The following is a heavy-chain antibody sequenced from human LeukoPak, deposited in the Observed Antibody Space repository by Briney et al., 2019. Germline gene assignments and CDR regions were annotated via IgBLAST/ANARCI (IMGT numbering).Heavy chain of an antibody. CDR2: ILYDGSNK. CDR1: VFTFSSYA. V-gene: IGHV3-30*18. Sequence: RGSLRLSCAASVFTFSSYAMSWVRQAPGKGLGWVAVILYDGSNKYYADSVKGRFTISRDNTKNTLYLQMNSLRAEDTAVYYCAKEEEDALDYWGQGTLVTVSS. CDR3: AKEEEDALDY. J-gene: IGHJ4*02.